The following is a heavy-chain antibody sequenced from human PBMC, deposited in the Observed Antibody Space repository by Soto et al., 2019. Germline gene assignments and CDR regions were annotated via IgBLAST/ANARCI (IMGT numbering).Heavy chain of an antibody. D-gene: IGHD3-22*01. Sequence: GASVKVSCKASGYTFTSYGISWVRQAPGQGLEWMGWISAYNGNTNYAQKLQGRVTMTTDTSTSTAYMELRSLRSDDTAVYYCARDPRRSYYDSSGYPYFDYWGQGXLVTVYS. CDR3: ARDPRRSYYDSSGYPYFDY. CDR2: ISAYNGNT. J-gene: IGHJ4*02. CDR1: GYTFTSYG. V-gene: IGHV1-18*04.